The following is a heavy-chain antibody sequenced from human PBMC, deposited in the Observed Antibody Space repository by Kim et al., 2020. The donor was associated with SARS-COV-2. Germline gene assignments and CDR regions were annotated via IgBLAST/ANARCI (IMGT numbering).Heavy chain of an antibody. J-gene: IGHJ5*02. CDR2: IKQDGSEK. D-gene: IGHD1-7*01. CDR3: ARDWKLELWGNWFDP. Sequence: GGSLRLSCAASGFTFSSYWMSWVRQAPGKGLEWVANIKQDGSEKYYVDSVKGRFTISRDNAKNSLYLQMNSLRAEDTAVYYCARDWKLELWGNWFDPWGQGTLVTVSS. CDR1: GFTFSSYW. V-gene: IGHV3-7*03.